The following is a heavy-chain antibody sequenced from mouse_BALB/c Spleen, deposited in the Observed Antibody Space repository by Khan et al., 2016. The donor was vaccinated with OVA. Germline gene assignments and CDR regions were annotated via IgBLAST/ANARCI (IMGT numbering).Heavy chain of an antibody. CDR3: ARENYYGRSCYAMDY. Sequence: DLVKPGASVKLSCKASAYTSTSYGINGIKKRPGQGLDGIGRIAPGRGRTYTTEMFKGKATLTVDTSSSTAYIQLSSLSSEDSAVYFCARENYYGRSCYAMDYWGQGTSVTVSS. J-gene: IGHJ4*01. D-gene: IGHD1-1*01. V-gene: IGHV1S41*01. CDR2: IAPGRGRT. CDR1: AYTSTSYG.